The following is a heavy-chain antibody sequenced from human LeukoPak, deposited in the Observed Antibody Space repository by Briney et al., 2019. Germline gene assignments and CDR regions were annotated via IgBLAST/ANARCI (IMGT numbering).Heavy chain of an antibody. Sequence: GGSLRFSCAAAGFTFSSYGMHGGRLAPGKGLEWVAVIWDDGSNKYYADFVKGRFTISRNNSKTTLYLQMNSLRAEDTAVYYCARDRAGTFDYWGQGTLVTVSS. V-gene: IGHV3-33*01. D-gene: IGHD6-19*01. J-gene: IGHJ4*02. CDR3: ARDRAGTFDY. CDR1: GFTFSSYG. CDR2: IWDDGSNK.